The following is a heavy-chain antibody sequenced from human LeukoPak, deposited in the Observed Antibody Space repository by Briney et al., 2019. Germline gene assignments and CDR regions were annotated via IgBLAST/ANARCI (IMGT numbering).Heavy chain of an antibody. Sequence: PGASLILSCGAAEFFASNIYMRWGRQAAGRLLEWVSVIHSDDKTYYAHSVKGRFTISRDNSKNTLYLQMNSLRVEGTAVDYCARERYCSGGSCHNWDRYFDYWGQGTLVTVSS. CDR3: ARERYCSGGSCHNWDRYFDY. D-gene: IGHD2-15*01. J-gene: IGHJ4*02. V-gene: IGHV3-66*02. CDR1: EFFASNIY. CDR2: IHSDDKT.